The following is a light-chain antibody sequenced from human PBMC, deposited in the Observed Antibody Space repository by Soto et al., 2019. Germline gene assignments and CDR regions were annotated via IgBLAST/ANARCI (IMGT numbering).Light chain of an antibody. CDR2: WAS. CDR1: QSLLTSSTKHDY. CDR3: QQYYTPSWT. V-gene: IGKV4-1*01. J-gene: IGKJ1*01. Sequence: DFVLAQSPESLSVSLCERASINCESIQSLLTSSTKHDYLAWYQQKPGQPPKLLFYWASTRESGVPDRFSGSGSGTDFTLTISSLQAEDVAVYYCQQYYTPSWTFGQGTKVDIK.